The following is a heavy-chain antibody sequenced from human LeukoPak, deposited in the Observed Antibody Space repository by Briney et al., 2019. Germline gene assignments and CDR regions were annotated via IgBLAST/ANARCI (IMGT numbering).Heavy chain of an antibody. CDR2: ICSSGSA. CDR3: ARDGGGSLYGMDV. D-gene: IGHD2-15*01. CDR1: GGSISSGVYC. J-gene: IGHJ6*02. Sequence: SQTLSLTCTVSGGSISSGVYCWSWIRQRPGEGLQWIGYICSSGSAYYNPSLKSRVTMSIDTSNNQFSLKLNSVTAADTAVYYCARDGGGSLYGMDVWGQGTTVTVSS. V-gene: IGHV4-31*03.